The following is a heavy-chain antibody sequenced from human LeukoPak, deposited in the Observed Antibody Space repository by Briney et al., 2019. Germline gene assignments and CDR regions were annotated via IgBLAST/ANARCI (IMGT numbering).Heavy chain of an antibody. J-gene: IGHJ4*02. V-gene: IGHV3-30*04. CDR2: ISYDGSDE. CDR3: ARDQGATLVRGVTPYLDY. CDR1: GFTFSSYA. D-gene: IGHD3-10*01. Sequence: PGGSLILSCAASGFTFSSYAMHWVRQAPGKGLEWVSIISYDGSDEKFADSVKGRFTISRDNSKNMVFLQMSSLRAEDTAVYYCARDQGATLVRGVTPYLDYWGQGTLVSVSS.